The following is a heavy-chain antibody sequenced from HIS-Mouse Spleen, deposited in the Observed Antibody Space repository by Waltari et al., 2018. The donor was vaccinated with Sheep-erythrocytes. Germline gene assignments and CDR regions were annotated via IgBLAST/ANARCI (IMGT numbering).Heavy chain of an antibody. D-gene: IGHD7-27*01. CDR3: AKWIKLGREGYFDY. CDR2: SSGSGGST. V-gene: IGHV3-23*01. CDR1: GFTFSSYA. J-gene: IGHJ4*02. Sequence: EVQLLESGGGLVQPGGSLRLSCAASGFTFSSYAMSWVRQAPGRGRGWVSASSGSGGSTYYADSVKGRFTISRDNSKNTLYLQMNSLRAEDTAVYYCAKWIKLGREGYFDYWGQGTLVTVSS.